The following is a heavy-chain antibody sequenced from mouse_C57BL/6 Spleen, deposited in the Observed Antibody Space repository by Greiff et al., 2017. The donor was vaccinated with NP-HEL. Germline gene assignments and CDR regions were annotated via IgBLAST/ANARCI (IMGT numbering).Heavy chain of an antibody. CDR3: ARNIYLYAMDY. Sequence: QVQLKESGPGLVQPSQSLSITCTVSGFSLTSYGVHWVRQSPGKGLEWLGVIWSGGSTDYNAAFISRLNISKVNSKSQVFFKMNSLQADDTAIYYCARNIYLYAMDYWGQGTSVTVSS. J-gene: IGHJ4*01. D-gene: IGHD1-1*01. CDR2: IWSGGST. CDR1: GFSLTSYG. V-gene: IGHV2-2*01.